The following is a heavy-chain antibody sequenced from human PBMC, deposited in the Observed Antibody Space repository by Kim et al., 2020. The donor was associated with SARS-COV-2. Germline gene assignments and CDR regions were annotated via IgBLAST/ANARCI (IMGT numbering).Heavy chain of an antibody. J-gene: IGHJ4*02. CDR2: INAGNGNT. Sequence: ASVKVSCKASGYTFTSYAMHWVRQAPGQRLEWMGWINAGNGNTKYSQKFQGRVTITRDTSASTAYMELSSLRSEDTAVYYCAGDYYGSGSSSKFDYWGQGTLVTVSS. CDR1: GYTFTSYA. CDR3: AGDYYGSGSSSKFDY. V-gene: IGHV1-3*01. D-gene: IGHD3-10*01.